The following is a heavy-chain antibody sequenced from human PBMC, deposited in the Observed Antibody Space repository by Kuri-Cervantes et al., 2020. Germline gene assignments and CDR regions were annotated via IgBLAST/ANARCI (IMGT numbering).Heavy chain of an antibody. CDR3: ARAGEAPTSGWNFDS. CDR1: GFSFSNYN. D-gene: IGHD6-19*01. Sequence: GGSLRLSCAAAGFSFSNYNMHWVRQAPGEGQEWVAVISNDGNNKYYADSVKGRFTISRDNSKNTLYLQLNSLRAEDTAVYYCARAGEAPTSGWNFDSSGQGTLVTVSS. V-gene: IGHV3-30*03. CDR2: ISNDGNNK. J-gene: IGHJ4*02.